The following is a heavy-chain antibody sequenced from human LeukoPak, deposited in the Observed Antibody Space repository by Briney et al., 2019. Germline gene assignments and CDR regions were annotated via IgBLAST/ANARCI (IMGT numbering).Heavy chain of an antibody. J-gene: IGHJ4*02. CDR2: IYYSGST. CDR3: ARVARAREPYYYDSRGYSFYFDY. Sequence: SSETLSLTCAVSGGSISSGGYSWSWIPQPPGKGLEWIGNIYYSGSTYYNPSLKSRVTISVDTSKNQFSLKLSSVTAADTAVYYCARVARAREPYYYDSRGYSFYFDYWGQGTLVTVSS. V-gene: IGHV4-30-4*07. CDR1: GGSISSGGYS. D-gene: IGHD3-22*01.